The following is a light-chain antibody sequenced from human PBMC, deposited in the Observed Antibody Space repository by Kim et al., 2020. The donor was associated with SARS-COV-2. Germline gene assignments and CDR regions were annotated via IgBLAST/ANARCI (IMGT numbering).Light chain of an antibody. Sequence: PRHTPPLSCRPTQPLPSTHFAWYPHNPGQGPSLLIYAASSRATGVPDRFSGSGSGTDFTLTITRLEPEDFAVYYFQQYGSSPLITFGQGTRLEIK. CDR1: QPLPSTH. CDR2: AAS. J-gene: IGKJ5*01. V-gene: IGKV3-20*01. CDR3: QQYGSSPLIT.